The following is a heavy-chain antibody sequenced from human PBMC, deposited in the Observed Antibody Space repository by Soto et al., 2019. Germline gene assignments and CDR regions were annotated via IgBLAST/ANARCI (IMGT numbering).Heavy chain of an antibody. CDR1: GSNFDDYA. CDR2: ISCDGGST. J-gene: IGHJ6*02. CDR3: EKEFFGVVIMSGMDV. D-gene: IGHD3-3*01. Sequence: GGLRVTCAGSGSNFDDYAMHWVRQAAGKGLEWVSLISCDGGSTYYADSVKVRFTISRDNIKNSLYLQMNSLRAEDTALYYCEKEFFGVVIMSGMDVWGQGTKVTVYS. V-gene: IGHV3-43D*04.